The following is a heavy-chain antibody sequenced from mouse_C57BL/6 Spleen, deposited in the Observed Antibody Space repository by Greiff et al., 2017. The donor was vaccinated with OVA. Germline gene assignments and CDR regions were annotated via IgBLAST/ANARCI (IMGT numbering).Heavy chain of an antibody. CDR2: IDPETGGT. D-gene: IGHD2-4*01. V-gene: IGHV1-15*01. CDR1: GYTFTDYE. J-gene: IGHJ4*01. Sequence: SGAELVRPGASVTLFCKASGYTFTDYEMHWVKQTPVHGLEWIGAIDPETGGTAYNQKFKGKAILTADKSSSTAYMELRSLTSEDSAVYYCTRLGLSDYDGDYYAMDYWGQGTSVTVSS. CDR3: TRLGLSDYDGDYYAMDY.